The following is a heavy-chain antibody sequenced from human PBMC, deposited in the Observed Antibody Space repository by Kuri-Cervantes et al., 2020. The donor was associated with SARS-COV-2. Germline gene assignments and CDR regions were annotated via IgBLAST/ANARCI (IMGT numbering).Heavy chain of an antibody. Sequence: GSLRLSCAVYGGSFSGYYWSWIRQPPGKGLEWIGEINHSGSTNYNPSLKSRVTVSVDTSKNQFSLKLSSVTAADTAVYYCARHGTTVTTGGKFDYWGQGTLVTVSS. D-gene: IGHD4-17*01. CDR3: ARHGTTVTTGGKFDY. CDR1: GGSFSGYY. J-gene: IGHJ4*02. CDR2: INHSGST. V-gene: IGHV4-34*01.